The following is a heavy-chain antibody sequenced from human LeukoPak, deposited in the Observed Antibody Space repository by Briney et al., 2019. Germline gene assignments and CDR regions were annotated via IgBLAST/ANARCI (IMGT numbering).Heavy chain of an antibody. CDR3: ARAGEGDY. CDR1: GFSFSNAW. V-gene: IGHV3-21*01. J-gene: IGHJ4*02. CDR2: ISSSSSYI. D-gene: IGHD3-10*01. Sequence: GGSLRLSCAASGFSFSNAWMNWVRQALGKGLEWVSSISSSSSYIYYADSVKGRFTISRDNAKNSLYLQMNSLRAEDTAVYYCARAGEGDYWGQGTLVTVSS.